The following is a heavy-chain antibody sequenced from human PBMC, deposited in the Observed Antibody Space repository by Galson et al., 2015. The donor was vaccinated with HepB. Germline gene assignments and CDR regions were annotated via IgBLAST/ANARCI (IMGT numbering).Heavy chain of an antibody. J-gene: IGHJ1*01. D-gene: IGHD3-22*01. CDR2: ISGSGGST. V-gene: IGHV3-23*01. CDR3: AKSNRRLYYDSSGYPEYFQH. Sequence: SLRLSCAASGFTFSSYAMSWVRQAPGKGLEWVSAISGSGGSTYYADSVKGRFTISRDNSKNTLYLQMNSLRAEDTAVYYCAKSNRRLYYDSSGYPEYFQHWGQGTLVTVSS. CDR1: GFTFSSYA.